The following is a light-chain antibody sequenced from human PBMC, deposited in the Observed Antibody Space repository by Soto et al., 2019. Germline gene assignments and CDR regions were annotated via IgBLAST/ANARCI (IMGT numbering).Light chain of an antibody. CDR3: QHRSTWPLT. CDR2: DAS. V-gene: IGKV3-11*01. J-gene: IGKJ4*01. Sequence: EIVLTQSPATLSLSPGERATLSCRASQSLSNYLAWYQHRPDQAPRLLIYDASNRATGIPARFSGSGSGTDFTLTISSLEPEDFAIYYCQHRSTWPLTFGGGTKVEIK. CDR1: QSLSNY.